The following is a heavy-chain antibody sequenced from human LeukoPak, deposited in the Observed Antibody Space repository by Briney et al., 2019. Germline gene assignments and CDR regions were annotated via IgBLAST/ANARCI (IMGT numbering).Heavy chain of an antibody. CDR1: GFTFSSYA. J-gene: IGHJ4*02. CDR2: VSGSGGST. CDR3: AKVTTMIVVVITGFDY. V-gene: IGHV3-23*01. Sequence: GGSLRLSCAASGFTFSSYAMSWVRQAPGKGLEWVSAVSGSGGSTYYADSVKGRFTISRDNSKNTLYLQMNSLRAEDTAVYYCAKVTTMIVVVITGFDYWGQGTLVTVSS. D-gene: IGHD3-22*01.